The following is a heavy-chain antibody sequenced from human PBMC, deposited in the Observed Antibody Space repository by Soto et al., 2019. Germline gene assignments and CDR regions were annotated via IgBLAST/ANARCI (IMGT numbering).Heavy chain of an antibody. D-gene: IGHD3-10*01. Sequence: QVQLVESGGGVVQPGRSLRLSCAASGFPFTTYGMHWVREGPGKGLDWVAAISYGGSNKFYADSVKGRFTISRDNSKNTLYLQMTSLRPEDTALYYCVGGQYYFDYRGQGTLVIVSS. J-gene: IGHJ4*02. CDR2: ISYGGSNK. V-gene: IGHV3-30*03. CDR3: VGGQYYFDY. CDR1: GFPFTTYG.